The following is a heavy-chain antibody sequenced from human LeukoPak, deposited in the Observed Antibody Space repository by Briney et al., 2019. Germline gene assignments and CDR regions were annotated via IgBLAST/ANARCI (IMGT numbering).Heavy chain of an antibody. CDR2: ISYSGGT. CDR1: GGSISGYY. J-gene: IGHJ4*02. CDR3: ARSRPAGSYGDFDS. Sequence: SETQSLTCTVSGGSISGYYWSWIRQPPGKGLEWIGLISYSGGTNYNPSLKSRVTISLDTSKIQFSLKLSSVTAADTAVYYCARSRPAGSYGDFDSWGQGTLVTVSS. D-gene: IGHD3-22*01. V-gene: IGHV4-59*08.